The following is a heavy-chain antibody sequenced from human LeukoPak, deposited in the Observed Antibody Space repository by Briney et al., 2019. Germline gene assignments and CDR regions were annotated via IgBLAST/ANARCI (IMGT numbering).Heavy chain of an antibody. CDR2: ISSSGSTI. V-gene: IGHV3-11*01. CDR3: ARDYEVVVPAAIPSGYPSSHGYFQH. CDR1: GFTFSDYY. Sequence: PGGSLRLSCAASGFTFSDYYMSWIRQAPGKGLEWVSYISSSGSTIYYADSVKGRFTISRDNAKNSLYLQMNSLRAEDTAVYYWARDYEVVVPAAIPSGYPSSHGYFQHWGQGTLVTVSS. D-gene: IGHD2-2*02. J-gene: IGHJ1*01.